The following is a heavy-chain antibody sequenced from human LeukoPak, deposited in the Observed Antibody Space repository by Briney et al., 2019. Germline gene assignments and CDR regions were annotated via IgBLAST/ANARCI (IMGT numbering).Heavy chain of an antibody. CDR1: GGFISSYY. CDR2: IYYSGST. D-gene: IGHD3-10*01. CDR3: ASLIYGSGSYGPHYYYYGMDV. J-gene: IGHJ6*02. Sequence: PSETLSLTCTVSGGFISSYYWSWIRQPPGKGLEWIGYIYYSGSTNYNPSLKSRVTISVDTSKNQFSLKLSSVTAADTAVYYCASLIYGSGSYGPHYYYYGMDVWGQGTTVTVSS. V-gene: IGHV4-59*08.